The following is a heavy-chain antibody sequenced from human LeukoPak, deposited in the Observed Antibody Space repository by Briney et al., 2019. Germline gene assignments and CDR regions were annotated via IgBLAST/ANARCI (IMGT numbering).Heavy chain of an antibody. D-gene: IGHD3-22*01. Sequence: SETLSLTCTVSGSSISSYYWSWIRQPPGKGLEWIGYIYYSGSTNYNPSLKSRVTISVDTSKNQFSLKLSSVTAADTAVYYCASSSYYYDSSGYYYRGPDDAFDIWGQGTMVTVSS. V-gene: IGHV4-59*01. J-gene: IGHJ3*02. CDR2: IYYSGST. CDR1: GSSISSYY. CDR3: ASSSYYYDSSGYYYRGPDDAFDI.